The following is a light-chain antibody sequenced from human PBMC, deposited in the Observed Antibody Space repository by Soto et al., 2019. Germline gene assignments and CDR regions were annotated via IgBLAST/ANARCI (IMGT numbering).Light chain of an antibody. J-gene: IGKJ5*01. CDR1: QGISSY. CDR2: AAS. CDR3: QQLNSYPIT. V-gene: IGKV1-9*01. Sequence: DIQLTQSPSFLSASVGDRVTITCRASQGISSYLAWYQQKPGKAPKLLIYAASTLQSGVPSRFSGSGSGTEFTLTISSLQPEDFATYYCQQLNSYPITVCQGTRLEIK.